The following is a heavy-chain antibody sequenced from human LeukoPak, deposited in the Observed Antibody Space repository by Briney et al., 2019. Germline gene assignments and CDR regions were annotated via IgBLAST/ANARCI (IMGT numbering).Heavy chain of an antibody. CDR2: INSDGSST. J-gene: IGHJ6*02. CDR3: AREYSSSSNYYGMDV. V-gene: IGHV3-74*01. CDR1: GFTLSTYW. D-gene: IGHD6-6*01. Sequence: PGGSLRLSCAASGFTLSTYWMHWVRQAPGKGLVWVARINSDGSSTNYADSVKGRFTISRDNAKNSLYLQMHSLRAEDTAMYYCAREYSSSSNYYGMDVWGQGTTVTVSS.